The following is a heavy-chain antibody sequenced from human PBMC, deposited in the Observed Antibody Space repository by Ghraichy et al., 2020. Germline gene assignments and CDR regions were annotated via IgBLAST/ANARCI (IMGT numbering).Heavy chain of an antibody. CDR3: ARSRNHQVGNSGYDSNSGYYYYGMDV. V-gene: IGHV4-34*01. CDR2: INHSGST. Sequence: SETLSLTCAVYGGSFSGYYWSWIRQPPGKGLEWIGEINHSGSTNYNPSLKSRVTISVDTSKNQFSLKLSSVTAADTAVYYCARSRNHQVGNSGYDSNSGYYYYGMDVWGQGTTVTVSS. D-gene: IGHD5-12*01. J-gene: IGHJ6*02. CDR1: GGSFSGYY.